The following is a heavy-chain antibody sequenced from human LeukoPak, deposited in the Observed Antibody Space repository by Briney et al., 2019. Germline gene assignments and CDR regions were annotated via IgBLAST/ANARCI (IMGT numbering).Heavy chain of an antibody. CDR1: GFTFSSYE. Sequence: PGRSLRLSCAASGFTFSSYEMSWVRQAPGKGLEWVSYISSSGSTIYYADSVKGRFTISRDNAKNSLYLQMNSLRAEDTAVYYCARASYGYLDYWGQGTLVTVSS. J-gene: IGHJ4*02. V-gene: IGHV3-48*03. CDR3: ARASYGYLDY. CDR2: ISSSGSTI. D-gene: IGHD5-18*01.